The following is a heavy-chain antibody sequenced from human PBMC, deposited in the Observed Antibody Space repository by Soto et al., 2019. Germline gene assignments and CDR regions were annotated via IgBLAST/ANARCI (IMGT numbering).Heavy chain of an antibody. CDR3: ARHKQTAREFGPYAMDV. D-gene: IGHD3-10*01. CDR1: GGSISTGSYY. V-gene: IGHV4-39*01. Sequence: KASETLSLTCTVSGGSISTGSYYWGWTRQPPGKGLEWIGSIHYSGDTYHNPSLKSRVTISVDTSKNQFSLKLSSVTAADTAVYYCARHKQTAREFGPYAMDVWGPGTTVTVSS. J-gene: IGHJ6*02. CDR2: IHYSGDT.